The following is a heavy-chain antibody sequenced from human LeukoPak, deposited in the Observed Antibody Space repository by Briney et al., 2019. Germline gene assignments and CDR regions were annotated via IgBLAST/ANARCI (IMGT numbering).Heavy chain of an antibody. J-gene: IGHJ4*02. Sequence: WIRQPPGKGLEWIGSMYYSGNTHYNPSLKSRVTISVDTSKNQFSLKLSSVTAADTAVYYCARQAIGFGEFHFDYWGQGTLVTVSS. CDR2: MYYSGNT. CDR3: ARQAIGFGEFHFDY. D-gene: IGHD3-10*01. V-gene: IGHV4-39*01.